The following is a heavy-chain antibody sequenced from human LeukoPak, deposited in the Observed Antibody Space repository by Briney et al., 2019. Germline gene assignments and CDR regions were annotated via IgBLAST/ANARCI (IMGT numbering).Heavy chain of an antibody. D-gene: IGHD6-19*01. Sequence: GRSLRLSCAASGFTFSDYPMSWVRQAPGKGLEWVSVISGSGETIYYADSVKGRFTISRDNSRRTLYLQMNGLRADDTAVYYCAKDRTRGWYLGYDAFDVWGQGTMVTVSS. CDR3: AKDRTRGWYLGYDAFDV. V-gene: IGHV3-23*01. CDR1: GFTFSDYP. J-gene: IGHJ3*01. CDR2: ISGSGETI.